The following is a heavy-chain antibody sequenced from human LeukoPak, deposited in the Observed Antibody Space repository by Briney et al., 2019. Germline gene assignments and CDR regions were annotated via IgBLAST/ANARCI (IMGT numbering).Heavy chain of an antibody. J-gene: IGHJ4*02. CDR1: GGSISSSSYY. Sequence: PSETLSLTCTVSGGSISSSSYYWGWIRQPPGKGLEWIGSIYYSGSTYYNPSLKSRVTISVDTSKNQFSLKLSSVTAADTAVYYCASGSSWFSAYFDYWGQGTLVTVSS. V-gene: IGHV4-39*01. CDR3: ASGSSWFSAYFDY. D-gene: IGHD6-13*01. CDR2: IYYSGST.